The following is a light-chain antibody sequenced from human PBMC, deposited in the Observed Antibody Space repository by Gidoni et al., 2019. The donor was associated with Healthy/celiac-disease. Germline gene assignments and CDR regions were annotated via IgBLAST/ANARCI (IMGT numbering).Light chain of an antibody. Sequence: SYELTQPPSVSVYPGQTASITCSGDKLGDKYACWYQNKPGQYPALVIYQDSKRPSGIPERFSGSNSVNTATVTISVTQAIDAADYYGQAWDSSTVVFGVGTKLTVL. CDR2: QDS. V-gene: IGLV3-1*01. CDR3: QAWDSSTVV. J-gene: IGLJ2*01. CDR1: KLGDKY.